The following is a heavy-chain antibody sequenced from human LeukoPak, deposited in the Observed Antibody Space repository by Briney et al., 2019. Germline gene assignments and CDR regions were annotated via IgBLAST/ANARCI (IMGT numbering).Heavy chain of an antibody. Sequence: ASVKVSCTASGGTFTSYGVSWVRQAPGQGLEWMGWISAYNGNTNYAQKLQGRVTMTTDTSTSTAYMELRSLRSDDTAVYYCARGDYYYDSSGFLNINWFDPWGQGTLVTVSS. CDR1: GGTFTSYG. CDR3: ARGDYYYDSSGFLNINWFDP. D-gene: IGHD3-22*01. CDR2: ISAYNGNT. J-gene: IGHJ5*02. V-gene: IGHV1-18*01.